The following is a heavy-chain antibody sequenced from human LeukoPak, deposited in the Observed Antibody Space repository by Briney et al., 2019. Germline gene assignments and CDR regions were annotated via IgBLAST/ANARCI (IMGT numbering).Heavy chain of an antibody. J-gene: IGHJ5*02. D-gene: IGHD3-22*01. CDR1: GYSFTSYW. CDR2: IYPGDSDT. CDR3: ARLRDTSGYPNWFDP. Sequence: GESLKISCKGSGYSFTSYWIGWVRQMPGKGLEWMGIIYPGDSDTRYSPSFQGQVTISVDKSISTAYLQWSSLKASDTAMYYCARLRDTSGYPNWFDPWGQGTLVTVSS. V-gene: IGHV5-51*01.